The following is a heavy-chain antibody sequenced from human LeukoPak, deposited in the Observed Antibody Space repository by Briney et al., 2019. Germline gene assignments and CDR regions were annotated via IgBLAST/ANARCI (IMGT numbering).Heavy chain of an antibody. J-gene: IGHJ3*02. Sequence: GGSLRLSCAASGFTFSDYYTSWIRQAPGKGLEWVASIKQDGSEIQFVDSLKGRFTISRDNAKNSLYLQVNSLRVEDTAVYYCARVAVAATGAFDIWGQGTMVTVSS. CDR2: IKQDGSEI. CDR1: GFTFSDYY. D-gene: IGHD6-19*01. V-gene: IGHV3-7*04. CDR3: ARVAVAATGAFDI.